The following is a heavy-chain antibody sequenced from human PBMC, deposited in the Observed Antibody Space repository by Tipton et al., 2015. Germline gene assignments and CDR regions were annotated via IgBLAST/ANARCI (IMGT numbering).Heavy chain of an antibody. V-gene: IGHV3-53*01. D-gene: IGHD3-22*01. CDR3: SRGDWGSSGQGC. Sequence: SLRLSCAASGFTVNNNYMGWVRQAPRKGLEWVSLIYSSISTYYADSVKGRFTISSDDAKNAVYLQMNSLGAEDPADYFCSRGDWGSSGQGCWGQGTLVTVSS. CDR2: IYSSIST. J-gene: IGHJ4*02. CDR1: GFTVNNNY.